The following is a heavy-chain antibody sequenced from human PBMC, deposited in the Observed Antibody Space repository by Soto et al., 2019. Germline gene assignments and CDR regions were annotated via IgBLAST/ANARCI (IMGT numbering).Heavy chain of an antibody. J-gene: IGHJ6*03. V-gene: IGHV1-2*04. D-gene: IGHD2-2*01. CDR2: INPNSGGT. Sequence: QVQLVQSGAEVKKPGASVKVSCKASGYTFTGYYMHWVRQAPGQGLEWMGWINPNSGGTNYAQKFKGWVTMTRYTSISTAYMELSRLISDDTAVYYCARDGCSSTSCYGDYYYMDVWGKGTTVTVSS. CDR1: GYTFTGYY. CDR3: ARDGCSSTSCYGDYYYMDV.